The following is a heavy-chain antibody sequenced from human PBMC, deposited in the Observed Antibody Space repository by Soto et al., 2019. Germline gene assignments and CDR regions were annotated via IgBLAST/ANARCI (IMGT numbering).Heavy chain of an antibody. CDR2: INTATGNT. CDR1: GCTFTNNA. Sequence: ASVKVCCKASGCTFTNNAMHWVRQAPAQRLEWMGWINTATGNTKYSRKFLGRTSLTRDTSATTVYMELSRLTSADTAVYYCARDILFENWFAPWGQGTLVTVSS. CDR3: ARDILFENWFAP. V-gene: IGHV1-3*04. J-gene: IGHJ5*02.